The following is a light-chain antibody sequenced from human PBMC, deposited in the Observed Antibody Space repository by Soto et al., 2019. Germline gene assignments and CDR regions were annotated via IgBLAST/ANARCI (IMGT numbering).Light chain of an antibody. V-gene: IGKV3-15*01. CDR3: QQYHNWHPIT. CDR2: GAS. Sequence: EILMTQSPATLSVSPGETATLSCRASQSVSTKLAWYQQKPGQAPRLLINGASTRATGVPARFTGWGSGTEFTLTISSLQYEDFAVYYCQQYHNWHPITFGQGTRLEIK. CDR1: QSVSTK. J-gene: IGKJ5*01.